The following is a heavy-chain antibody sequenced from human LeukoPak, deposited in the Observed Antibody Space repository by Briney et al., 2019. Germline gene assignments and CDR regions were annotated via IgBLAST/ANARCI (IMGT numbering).Heavy chain of an antibody. CDR3: ARGTSRYGDYVSYYYYYGMDV. CDR1: GGSFSGYY. J-gene: IGHJ6*02. Sequence: SETLSLTCAVYGGSFSGYYWSWIRQPPGKGLEWIGEINHSGSTNYNPSLKSRVTISVDTSKNQFSLKLSSVTAPDTAVCYCARGTSRYGDYVSYYYYYGMDVWGQGTTVTVSS. D-gene: IGHD4-17*01. V-gene: IGHV4-34*01. CDR2: INHSGST.